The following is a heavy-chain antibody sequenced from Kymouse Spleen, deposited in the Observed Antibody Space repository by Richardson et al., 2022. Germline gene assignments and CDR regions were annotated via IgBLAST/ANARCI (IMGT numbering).Heavy chain of an antibody. V-gene: IGHV3-30*18. D-gene: IGHD1-7*01. Sequence: QVQLVESGGGVVQPGRSLRLSCAASGFTFSSYGMHWVRQAPGKGLEWVAVISYDGSNKYYADSVKGRFTISRDNSKNTLYLQMNSLRAEDTAVYYCAKDRVWNSPYYYYGMDVWGQGTTVTVSS. CDR1: GFTFSSYG. CDR3: AKDRVWNSPYYYYGMDV. CDR2: ISYDGSNK. J-gene: IGHJ6*02.